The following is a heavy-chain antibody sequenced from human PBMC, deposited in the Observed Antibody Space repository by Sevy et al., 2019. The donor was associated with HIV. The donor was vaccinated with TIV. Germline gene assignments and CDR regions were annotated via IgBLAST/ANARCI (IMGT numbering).Heavy chain of an antibody. CDR2: IYYIGST. D-gene: IGHD3-10*01. V-gene: IGHV4-31*03. Sequence: SETLSLTCTVSGGSISSGGYYWSWIRQHPGKCLEGIGYIYYIGSTYYNPSFKRRVTMSVDTSKNQFSLKLSSVTAADTAVYYCARDSDPPGCHLSYWGQGTLVTVSS. J-gene: IGHJ4*02. CDR3: ARDSDPPGCHLSY. CDR1: GGSISSGGYY.